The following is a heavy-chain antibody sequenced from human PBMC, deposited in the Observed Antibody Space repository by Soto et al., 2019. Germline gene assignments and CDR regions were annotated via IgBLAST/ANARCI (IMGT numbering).Heavy chain of an antibody. CDR3: ARDRGELRFLTREAYNWFDP. CDR2: IIPIFGTA. V-gene: IGHV1-69*13. J-gene: IGHJ5*02. Sequence: SVKVSCKASGGTFSSYAISWVRQAPGQGLEWMGGIIPIFGTANYAQKFQGRVTITADESTSTAYMELSSLRSEDTAVYYCARDRGELRFLTREAYNWFDPWGQGTLVTVSS. CDR1: GGTFSSYA. D-gene: IGHD3-3*01.